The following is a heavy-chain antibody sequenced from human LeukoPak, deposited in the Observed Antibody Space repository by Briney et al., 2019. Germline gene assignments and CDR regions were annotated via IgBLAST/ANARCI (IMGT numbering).Heavy chain of an antibody. CDR3: ARGSIAVAGVSYYYYYMDV. D-gene: IGHD6-19*01. CDR2: INHSGST. CDR1: GGSFSGYY. J-gene: IGHJ6*03. V-gene: IGHV4-34*01. Sequence: SETLSLTCDVYGGSFSGYYWSWIRQPPGKGLEWIGEINHSGSTNYNPSLKSRVTISVDTSKNQFSLKLSSVTAADTAVYYCARGSIAVAGVSYYYYYMDVWGKGTTVTVSS.